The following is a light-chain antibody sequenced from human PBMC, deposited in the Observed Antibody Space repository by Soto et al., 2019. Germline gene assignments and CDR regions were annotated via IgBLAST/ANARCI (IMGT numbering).Light chain of an antibody. J-gene: IGLJ1*01. CDR2: EVN. V-gene: IGLV2-14*01. CDR3: LSFTTTSTHV. Sequence: LAQPASLSGSPGQSITISCTGTSSDIGAYDYVSWFQQHPGKAPKLMISEVNNRPSGVSNRFSGSKSGNTAYLTISGLQVEDEAEYFCLSFTTTSTHVFGTGTKVTVL. CDR1: SSDIGAYDY.